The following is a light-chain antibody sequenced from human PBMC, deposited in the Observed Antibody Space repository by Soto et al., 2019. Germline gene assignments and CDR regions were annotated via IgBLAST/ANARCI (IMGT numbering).Light chain of an antibody. J-gene: IGLJ1*01. CDR2: EVS. V-gene: IGLV2-8*01. CDR3: SSYAGRTLYV. CDR1: SSDVGGYNY. Sequence: QSALTQPPSASGSPGQSVTISCTGTSSDVGGYNYVSWYQQHPGKAPKLLIHEVSKRPSGVTDRFSGFKSGNTASLTVSGLQPEDEADYYCSSYAGRTLYVFGTGTQLTVL.